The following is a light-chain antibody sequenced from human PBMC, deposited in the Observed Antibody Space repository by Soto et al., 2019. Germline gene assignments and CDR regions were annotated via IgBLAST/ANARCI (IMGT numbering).Light chain of an antibody. Sequence: QGVVRRVVSVTVSGGGGVSLSCGSSSGAVIGGHYSYWFQERPGQAPRTLIYDTSNKYSWTPARFSGSLLGAKAALTLSGAQPEDEAEYYCLLSYSGARPHVFGSGTKVTVL. CDR2: DTS. CDR3: LLSYSGARPHV. V-gene: IGLV7-46*01. CDR1: SGAVIGGHY. J-gene: IGLJ1*01.